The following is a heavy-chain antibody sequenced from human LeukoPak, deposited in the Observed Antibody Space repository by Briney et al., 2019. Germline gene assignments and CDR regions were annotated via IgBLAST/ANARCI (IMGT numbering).Heavy chain of an antibody. Sequence: PSETLSLTCTVSGGSISSYYWSWIRQSPVKGLEWIGYIFPSGSAFYIPSLESRVTISLDTSENQFSLTLSSVTAADTAVYYCARRNHYFYYMDVWGKGTTVTVSS. CDR1: GGSISSYY. CDR2: IFPSGSA. CDR3: ARRNHYFYYMDV. J-gene: IGHJ6*03. V-gene: IGHV4-4*09.